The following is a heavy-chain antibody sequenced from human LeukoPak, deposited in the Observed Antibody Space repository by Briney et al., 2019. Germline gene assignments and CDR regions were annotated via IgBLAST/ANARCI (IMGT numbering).Heavy chain of an antibody. D-gene: IGHD6-19*01. CDR1: GGSISSYY. Sequence: PSETLSLTCTVSGGSISSYYWSWIRQPPGKGLEWIGYIYYSGSTNYNPSLKRRLPISVDTSKNQFSLKLSSVTAAGTAVYYCARVRAVADPTGTHYYYGMDVWGQGTTVTVSS. V-gene: IGHV4-59*01. J-gene: IGHJ6*02. CDR3: ARVRAVADPTGTHYYYGMDV. CDR2: IYYSGST.